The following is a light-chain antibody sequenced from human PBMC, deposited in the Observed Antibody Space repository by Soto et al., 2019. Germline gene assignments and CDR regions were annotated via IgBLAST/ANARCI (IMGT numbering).Light chain of an antibody. CDR2: EVS. J-gene: IGLJ1*01. CDR1: SSDVGVYTH. V-gene: IGLV2-14*01. CDR3: SSYTSSRTYV. Sequence: QSALTQPASVSGSPGQSITIYCTGTSSDVGVYTHVSWYQQHPGKAPKLIIYEVSNRPSGVSNRFSGSKSGNTASLTISGLQAEDEADYYCSSYTSSRTYVFGTGTKVTVL.